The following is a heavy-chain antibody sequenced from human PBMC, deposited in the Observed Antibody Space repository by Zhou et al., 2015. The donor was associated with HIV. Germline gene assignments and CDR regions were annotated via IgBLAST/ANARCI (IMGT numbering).Heavy chain of an antibody. CDR2: IIPIFGTA. V-gene: IGHV1-69*01. CDR1: GGTFSSYA. D-gene: IGHD6-19*01. Sequence: QVQLVQSGAEVKKPGSSVKVSCKASGGTFSSYAISWVRQAPGQGLEWMGGIIPIFGTANYAQKFQGRVTITADESTSTAYMELSSLRSEDTAVYYCARVDSSGWYRVKSFEYFQHWGQGTLVTVSS. CDR3: ARVDSSGWYRVKSFEYFQH. J-gene: IGHJ1*01.